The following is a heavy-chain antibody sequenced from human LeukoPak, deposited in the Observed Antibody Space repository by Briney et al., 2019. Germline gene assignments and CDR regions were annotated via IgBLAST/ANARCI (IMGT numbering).Heavy chain of an antibody. V-gene: IGHV1-2*02. CDR2: INPNSGGT. J-gene: IGHJ5*02. CDR1: GYTFTGYY. CDR3: ARAYPFAVAEGGSDNWFDP. Sequence: ASVNVSCNASGYTFTGYYLHWVRQAPGQGLEWMGWINPNSGGTNYAQKFQGRVTMTRDTSISTAYIELSRLRSDDTAVYYCARAYPFAVAEGGSDNWFDPWGQGTLVTVSS. D-gene: IGHD6-19*01.